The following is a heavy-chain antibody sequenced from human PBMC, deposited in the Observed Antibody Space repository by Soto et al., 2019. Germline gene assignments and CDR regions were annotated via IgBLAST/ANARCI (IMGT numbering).Heavy chain of an antibody. CDR2: INYSGST. Sequence: SETLSLTCTVSGGSISSYYWSWIRQPPGKGLEWIGYINYSGSTNYNPSLKSRVTISVDTSKNQFSLKLSSVTAADTAVYYCARGLFDYDILTGYYEVPRYYFDYWGQGTLVTVSS. CDR1: GGSISSYY. CDR3: ARGLFDYDILTGYYEVPRYYFDY. V-gene: IGHV4-59*01. D-gene: IGHD3-9*01. J-gene: IGHJ4*02.